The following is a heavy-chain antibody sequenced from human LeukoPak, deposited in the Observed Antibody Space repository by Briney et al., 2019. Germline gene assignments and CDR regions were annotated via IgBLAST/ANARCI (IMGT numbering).Heavy chain of an antibody. V-gene: IGHV3-30*04. Sequence: PGRSLRLSCAASGFTFSSYVMHWVRQAPGKGLEWVAIISYDGSNEYYADSVKGRFTISRDNSKNTLYLQMNSLRVEDTAVYYCARAIRRDFWTGYFWGTLDYWGQGTLVTVSS. CDR3: ARAIRRDFWTGYFWGTLDY. CDR2: ISYDGSNE. CDR1: GFTFSSYV. D-gene: IGHD3/OR15-3a*01. J-gene: IGHJ4*02.